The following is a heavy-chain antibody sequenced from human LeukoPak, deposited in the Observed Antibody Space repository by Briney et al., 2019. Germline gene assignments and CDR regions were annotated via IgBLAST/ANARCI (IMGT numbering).Heavy chain of an antibody. J-gene: IGHJ4*02. CDR3: ARIMTTVIRLDY. Sequence: SETLSLTCAVYGGSFSGYYWSWIRQPPGKGLEWIGSIYYSRSTSYNPSLKSRVTISVDTSKNQFSLKLSSVTASDTAVYYCARIMTTVIRLDYWGQGTLVTVSS. D-gene: IGHD4-17*01. CDR2: IYYSRST. CDR1: GGSFSGYY. V-gene: IGHV4-34*01.